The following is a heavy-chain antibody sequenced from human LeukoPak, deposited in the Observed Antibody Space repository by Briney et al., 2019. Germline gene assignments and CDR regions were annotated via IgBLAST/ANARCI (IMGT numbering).Heavy chain of an antibody. J-gene: IGHJ4*02. Sequence: PGGSLRLSCAASGFTFSSYAMSWVRQAPGKGLEWVSVITNSGGSTYYADSVKGRFTISRDNAKNTLYPQVNSLRAEDTAVYYCVRALLGNFNGVWGQGTRVTVSS. D-gene: IGHD4-23*01. V-gene: IGHV3-23*01. CDR3: VRALLGNFNGV. CDR1: GFTFSSYA. CDR2: ITNSGGST.